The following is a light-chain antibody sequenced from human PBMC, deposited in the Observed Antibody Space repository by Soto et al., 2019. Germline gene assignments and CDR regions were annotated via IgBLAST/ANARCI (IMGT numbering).Light chain of an antibody. Sequence: EIVLRQSPGTLSLSPGERATLSCRASQSVASSFLAWFQQKPGQAPRLLIYGASSRATGVPDRFSGSGSGTDFTLSISRLEPEDFAVYYCQQYGSSSSTFGQGTKVEIK. J-gene: IGKJ1*01. CDR2: GAS. CDR3: QQYGSSSST. V-gene: IGKV3-20*01. CDR1: QSVASSF.